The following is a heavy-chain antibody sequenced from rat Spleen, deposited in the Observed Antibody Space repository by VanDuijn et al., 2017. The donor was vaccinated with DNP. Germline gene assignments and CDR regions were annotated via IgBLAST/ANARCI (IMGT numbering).Heavy chain of an antibody. CDR1: GFSLTRFG. CDR3: TRDPLYNSGALDA. Sequence: QVQLIESGPGLVQPSQTLSLTCDVSGFSLTRFGVTWIRQPPGKGLEWIAAISSGGNTYYNSSLQSRLSVSRDTSKSQVFLKMNRLQTEDTAIYFCTRDPLYNSGALDAWGQGTSVTVSS. V-gene: IGHV2S12*01. D-gene: IGHD4-3*01. J-gene: IGHJ4*01. CDR2: ISSGGNT.